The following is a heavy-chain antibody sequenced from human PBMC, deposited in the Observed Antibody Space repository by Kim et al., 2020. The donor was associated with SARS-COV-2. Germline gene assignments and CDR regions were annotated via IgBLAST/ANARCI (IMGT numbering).Heavy chain of an antibody. J-gene: IGHJ4*02. CDR2: INPNSGGT. Sequence: ASVKVSCKASGYTFTGYYMHWVRQAPGQGLEWMGRINPNSGGTNYAQKFQGRVTMTRDTSISTAYMELSRLRSDDTVVYYCARGSFDYYDISGYYHFDYWGLGTLVTVSS. D-gene: IGHD3-22*01. V-gene: IGHV1-2*05. CDR3: ARGSFDYYDISGYYHFDY. CDR1: GYTFTGYY.